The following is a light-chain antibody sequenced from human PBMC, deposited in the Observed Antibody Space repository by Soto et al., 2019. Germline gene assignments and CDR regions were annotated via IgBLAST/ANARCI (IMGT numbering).Light chain of an antibody. CDR2: DVS. CDR3: CSYAGSSHVV. Sequence: QSVLTQPRSVSGSPGQSVTISCTGTSSDVGAYNYVSWYQHHPGRAPKLMIYDVSERPSGVPDRFSGSKSGNTASLTISGLQADDEADYYCCSYAGSSHVVFGGGTKLTVL. CDR1: SSDVGAYNY. V-gene: IGLV2-11*01. J-gene: IGLJ2*01.